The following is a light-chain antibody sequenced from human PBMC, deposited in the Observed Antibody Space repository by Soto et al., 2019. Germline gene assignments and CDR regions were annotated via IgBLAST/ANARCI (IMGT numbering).Light chain of an antibody. Sequence: EIVMTQSPATLSVSPGERATLSCRASQTLYNNLAWYQQKLGQAPRLLIYGASARATDIPARFSGSVSGTDFTLIIIGLQSEDFAIYYCQQYSDLPLTFGGGTKVEIK. V-gene: IGKV3-15*01. CDR1: QTLYNN. J-gene: IGKJ4*01. CDR3: QQYSDLPLT. CDR2: GAS.